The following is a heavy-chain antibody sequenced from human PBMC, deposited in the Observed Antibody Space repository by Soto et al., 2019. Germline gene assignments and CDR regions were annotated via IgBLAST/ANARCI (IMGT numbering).Heavy chain of an antibody. D-gene: IGHD2-2*01. V-gene: IGHV3-11*06. Sequence: PVGSLRLSCAASGFTFSDFYMTWIRQAPGKGLEWVSHISTTGTYTNYADSVKGRFIISRDNAKFSLYLQMNSLRAEDTAVYYCARFYQLLNNYYYGMDVWGQGTTVTVSS. CDR2: ISTTGTYT. J-gene: IGHJ6*02. CDR3: ARFYQLLNNYYYGMDV. CDR1: GFTFSDFY.